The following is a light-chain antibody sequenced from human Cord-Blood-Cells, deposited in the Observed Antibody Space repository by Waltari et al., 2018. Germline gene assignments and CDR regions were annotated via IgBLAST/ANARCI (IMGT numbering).Light chain of an antibody. J-gene: IGLJ2*01. CDR2: EGS. Sequence: QSALTHPASVSGSPGQSITISCTGTSSDVGSYNLVSWYQQHPGKAPKLMIYEGSKRPSGVSNRFSGSKSGNTASLTISGLQAEDEADYYCCSYAGSSTFVVFGGGTKLTVI. CDR3: CSYAGSSTFVV. V-gene: IGLV2-23*03. CDR1: SSDVGSYNL.